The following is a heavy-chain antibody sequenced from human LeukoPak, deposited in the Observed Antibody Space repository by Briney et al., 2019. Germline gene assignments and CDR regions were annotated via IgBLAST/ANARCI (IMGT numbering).Heavy chain of an antibody. J-gene: IGHJ4*02. CDR2: ISPSGGST. D-gene: IGHD2-15*01. Sequence: GGSLRLSCAASGCTFSNYAMSWVRQAPGKVLEWVSTISPSGGSTYDADAVKGRFTISRHDPKNALYLQMNSLRAEDTALYYCAKAGKVCSGGSCYIPGDFDYWGQGTLVTVSS. V-gene: IGHV3-23*01. CDR1: GCTFSNYA. CDR3: AKAGKVCSGGSCYIPGDFDY.